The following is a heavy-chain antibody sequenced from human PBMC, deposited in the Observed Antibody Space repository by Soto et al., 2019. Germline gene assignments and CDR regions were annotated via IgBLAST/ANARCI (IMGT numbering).Heavy chain of an antibody. V-gene: IGHV3-30-3*01. D-gene: IGHD3-22*01. CDR3: ARDYPKIVVLGGMDV. CDR1: GFTFSRYT. J-gene: IGHJ6*02. CDR2: ISYDGSHG. Sequence: QVQLVESGGGVVQPGRSLRLSCAASGFTFSRYTMHWVRQAPGKGLEWVAVISYDGSHGYFADSVKGRFTISRDNSTKTLYLQVNSLKTEDTAVYYCARDYPKIVVLGGMDVWGQGTTVTVSS.